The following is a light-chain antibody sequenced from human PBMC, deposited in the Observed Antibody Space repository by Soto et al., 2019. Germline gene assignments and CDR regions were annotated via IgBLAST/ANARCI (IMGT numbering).Light chain of an antibody. Sequence: EIVLTQSPGTLSLSPGERATLSCRASQSVSSSYFAWYQQKPGQAPRLLIYGASSRATGIPDRFSGSGSGTDFTLTISRLEPEDFAVYYCQHYGSSWTFGQGTKVDI. CDR1: QSVSSSY. V-gene: IGKV3-20*01. CDR3: QHYGSSWT. CDR2: GAS. J-gene: IGKJ1*01.